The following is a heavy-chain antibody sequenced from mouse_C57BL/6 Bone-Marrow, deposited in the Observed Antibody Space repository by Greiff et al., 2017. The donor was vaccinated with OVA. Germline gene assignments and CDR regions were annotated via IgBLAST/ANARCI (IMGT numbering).Heavy chain of an antibody. CDR2: SRNKANDYTT. CDR1: GFTFSDFY. D-gene: IGHD3-2*02. J-gene: IGHJ4*01. Sequence: EVQVVESGGGLVQSGRSLRLSCATSGFTFSDFYMEWVRQAPGKGLEWIAASRNKANDYTTEYSASVKGRFIVSRDTSQSILYLQMNALRAEDTAIYYCARDAWGSGYVGAMDYWGQGTSVTVSS. V-gene: IGHV7-1*01. CDR3: ARDAWGSGYVGAMDY.